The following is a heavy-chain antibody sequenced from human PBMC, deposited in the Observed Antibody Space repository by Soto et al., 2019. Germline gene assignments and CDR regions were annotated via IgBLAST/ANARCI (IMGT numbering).Heavy chain of an antibody. J-gene: IGHJ4*02. CDR1: GFTFSDYY. V-gene: IGHV3-11*01. CDR2: ISSSGSTI. D-gene: IGHD2-15*01. Sequence: GGSLRLSCAASGFTFSDYYMSWIRQAPGKGLEWVSFISSSGSTIYYADSVKGRFTISRDNAKNSLYLQMNSLRAEDTAVYYCARDRLVMAAATTSNSAYWGQGTLVTVSS. CDR3: ARDRLVMAAATTSNSAY.